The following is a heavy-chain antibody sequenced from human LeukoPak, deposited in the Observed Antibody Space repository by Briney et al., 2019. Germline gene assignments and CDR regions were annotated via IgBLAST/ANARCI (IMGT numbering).Heavy chain of an antibody. D-gene: IGHD6-13*01. Sequence: GGSLRLSCAASGFTFSSYAMSRVRQAPGKGLEWVSAISGSGGSTYYADSVKGRFTISRDNSKNTLYLQMNSLRAEDTAVYYCAKDRTFIGSSWYYFDYWGQGTLVTVSS. CDR1: GFTFSSYA. V-gene: IGHV3-23*01. CDR2: ISGSGGST. CDR3: AKDRTFIGSSWYYFDY. J-gene: IGHJ4*02.